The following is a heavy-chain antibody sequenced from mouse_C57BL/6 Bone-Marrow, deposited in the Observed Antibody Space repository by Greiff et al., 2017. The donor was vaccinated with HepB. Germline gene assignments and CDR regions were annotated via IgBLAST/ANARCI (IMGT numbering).Heavy chain of an antibody. CDR1: GFSLTSYG. CDR3: ARKPLLYYAQNAMDY. Sequence: VKLVESGPGLVQPSQRLSITCTVSGFSLTSYGVHWVRQSPGKGLEWLGVIWSGGSTDYNAAFISRLSISKDNSKSQVFFKMNSLQADDTAIYYCARKPLLYYAQNAMDYWGQGTSVTVTS. V-gene: IGHV2-2*01. J-gene: IGHJ4*01. D-gene: IGHD2-1*01. CDR2: IWSGGST.